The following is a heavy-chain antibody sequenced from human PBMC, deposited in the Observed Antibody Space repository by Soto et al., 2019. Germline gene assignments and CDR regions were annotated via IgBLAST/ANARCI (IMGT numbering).Heavy chain of an antibody. CDR2: IIPIFGTA. V-gene: IGHV1-69*13. Sequence: GASVKVSCKASGGTFSSYAISWVRQAPGQGLEWMGGIIPIFGTANYAQKFQGRVTITADESTSTAYMELSSLRSEDTAVYYCARGGDIVVVVAATPLDYWGQGTPVTVSS. D-gene: IGHD2-15*01. CDR1: GGTFSSYA. J-gene: IGHJ4*02. CDR3: ARGGDIVVVVAATPLDY.